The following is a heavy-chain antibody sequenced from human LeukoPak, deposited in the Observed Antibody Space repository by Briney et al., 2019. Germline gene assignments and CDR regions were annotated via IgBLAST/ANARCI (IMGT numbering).Heavy chain of an antibody. CDR1: GFTFSNAW. CDR2: IKSKTDGGTT. V-gene: IGHV3-15*01. J-gene: IGHJ6*02. Sequence: GSLRLSCAASGFTFSNAWMSWVRQAPGKGLEWVGRIKSKTDGGTTDYAAPVKGRFTISRDDSKNTLYLQMNSLKTEDTAVYYCTTETMVRGVNNPTYYYYGMDVWGQGTTVTVSS. CDR3: TTETMVRGVNNPTYYYYGMDV. D-gene: IGHD3-10*01.